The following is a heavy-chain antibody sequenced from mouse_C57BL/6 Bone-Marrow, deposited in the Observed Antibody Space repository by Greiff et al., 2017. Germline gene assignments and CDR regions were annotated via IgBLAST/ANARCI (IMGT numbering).Heavy chain of an antibody. CDR3: AETAQVPSWFAY. J-gene: IGHJ3*01. D-gene: IGHD3-2*02. Sequence: VQLQESGAELAKPGASVKLSCKASGYTFTSYWMHWVKQRPGQGLEWIGYINPSSGYTKYNQKFKDKATLTAYKSSSTAYIQLSRLTYEDSTVYYCAETAQVPSWFAYWGQGTLVTVSA. CDR1: GYTFTSYW. V-gene: IGHV1-7*01. CDR2: INPSSGYT.